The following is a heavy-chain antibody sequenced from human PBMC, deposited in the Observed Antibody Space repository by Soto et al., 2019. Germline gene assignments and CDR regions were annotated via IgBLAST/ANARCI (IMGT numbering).Heavy chain of an antibody. V-gene: IGHV3-74*01. CDR2: IDEYGSTI. Sequence: EVQLVESGGGLVQPGGSLRLSCAASGFTFSSYWMHWVRQVPGKGLLWVSRIDEYGSTINYADSVRGRFTISRDNARNTLYLEMDSLRAEDTALYYCTRDIGGKGAYWGPGTLVTVSS. D-gene: IGHD3-10*01. CDR1: GFTFSSYW. J-gene: IGHJ4*02. CDR3: TRDIGGKGAY.